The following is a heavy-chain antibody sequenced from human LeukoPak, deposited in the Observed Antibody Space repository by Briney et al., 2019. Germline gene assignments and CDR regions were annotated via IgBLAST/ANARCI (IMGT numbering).Heavy chain of an antibody. CDR1: EFTLSSPG. V-gene: IGHV3-30*02. CDR3: TWGYSYAFKI. J-gene: IGHJ3*02. CDR2: IQYDGSVK. D-gene: IGHD3-22*01. Sequence: GGSLRLSCAASEFTLSSPGIHWFRRAPGKGLEWVTFIQYDGSVKYNVDSVKGRFAVTRDNSKNTLYLQMNSLRAEDTAVYYCTWGYSYAFKIWGQGTMVTVSS.